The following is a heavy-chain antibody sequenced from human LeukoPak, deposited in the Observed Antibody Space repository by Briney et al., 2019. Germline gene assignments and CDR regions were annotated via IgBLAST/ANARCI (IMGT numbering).Heavy chain of an antibody. CDR1: GFTFSSYG. J-gene: IGHJ4*02. D-gene: IGHD2-21*02. V-gene: IGHV3-33*01. CDR2: IWYDGSNK. CDR3: ARDGVTANYFDY. Sequence: GGSLRLSCAASGFTFSSYGMHWVRQAPGKGLEWVAVIWYDGSNKYYADSVKGRFTISRDNSKNTLYLQMNSLRAEDTAVYYCARDGVTANYFDYWGQGPLVTVSS.